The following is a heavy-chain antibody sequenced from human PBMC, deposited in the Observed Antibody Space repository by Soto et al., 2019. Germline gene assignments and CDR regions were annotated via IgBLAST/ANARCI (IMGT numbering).Heavy chain of an antibody. CDR2: ISNSDAVG. V-gene: IGHV3-23*01. CDR1: GFNFTNHV. CDR3: AKIVRLKKLGDY. J-gene: IGHJ4*01. Sequence: EVQVLESGGALVYPKGSLRLSCSASGFNFTNHVMNWVRQAPGKGLEWVSSISNSDAVGLYEDSVRGLFIVSRDISTNSVFLQMLFLRAEDTAIYYCAKIVRLKKLGDYWGHGTLVTASP. D-gene: IGHD1-26*01.